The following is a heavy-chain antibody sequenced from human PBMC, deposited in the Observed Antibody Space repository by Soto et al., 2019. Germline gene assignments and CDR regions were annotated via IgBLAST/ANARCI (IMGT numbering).Heavy chain of an antibody. CDR3: AKAPPRRMIVVVISYFDY. V-gene: IGHV3-23*01. CDR2: ISGSGGST. D-gene: IGHD3-22*01. Sequence: RLSCAASGFTFSSYAMSWVRQAPAKGLEWVSAISGSGGSTYYADSVKGRFTISRDNSKNTLYLQMNSLRAEDTAVYYCAKAPPRRMIVVVISYFDYWGPGTLVTVSS. J-gene: IGHJ4*02. CDR1: GFTFSSYA.